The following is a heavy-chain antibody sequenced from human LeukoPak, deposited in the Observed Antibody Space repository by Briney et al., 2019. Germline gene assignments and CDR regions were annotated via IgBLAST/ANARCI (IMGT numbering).Heavy chain of an antibody. CDR1: GFTFSSYE. D-gene: IGHD3-22*01. J-gene: IGHJ4*02. Sequence: PGGSLRLSCAASGFTFSSYEMNWVRQAPGKGLEWVSYISSSGSTIYYADSVKGRFTISRDNAKNSLYLQMNSLRAEDTAVYYCARELAYYYDNSGYYSFGYWGQGTLVTVSS. CDR3: ARELAYYYDNSGYYSFGY. CDR2: ISSSGSTI. V-gene: IGHV3-48*03.